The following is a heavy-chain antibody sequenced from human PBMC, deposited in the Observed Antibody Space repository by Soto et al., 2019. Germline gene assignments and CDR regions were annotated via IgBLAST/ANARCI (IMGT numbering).Heavy chain of an antibody. V-gene: IGHV4-59*01. CDR1: GGSISSNY. CDR2: VYNSGST. J-gene: IGHJ4*02. CDR3: ARYRREAVAGYTLDN. Sequence: PSLTCPVSGGSISSNYWTWIRQPPGKGLEWIGYVYNSGSTNYNPSLKSRVTISEDTSKSQFSLKVNSMTAADTAVYYCARYRREAVAGYTLDNWGQGILVTGSA. D-gene: IGHD6-13*01.